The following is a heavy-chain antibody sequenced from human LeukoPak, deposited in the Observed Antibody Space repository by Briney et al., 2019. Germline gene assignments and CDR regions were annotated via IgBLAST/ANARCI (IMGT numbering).Heavy chain of an antibody. D-gene: IGHD3-10*01. CDR1: GYTFISHD. J-gene: IGHJ4*02. CDR2: MNPNSGNT. V-gene: IGHV1-8*01. CDR3: ARGSMVRGVSYFDY. Sequence: GASVKVFCKASGYTFISHDINWVRQATGQGLEWMGWMNPNSGNTGYAQKFQGRVTMTRNTSISTAYMELSSLRSEDTAVYYCARGSMVRGVSYFDYWGQGTLVTVSS.